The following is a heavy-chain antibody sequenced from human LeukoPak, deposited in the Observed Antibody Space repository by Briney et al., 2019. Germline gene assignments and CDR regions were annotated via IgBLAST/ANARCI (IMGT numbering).Heavy chain of an antibody. J-gene: IGHJ4*02. CDR2: INHNGNVN. CDR1: GFTFDDYG. V-gene: IGHV3-7*01. CDR3: ATDSTGGYSPID. D-gene: IGHD2-8*02. Sequence: DPGGSLRLSCAASGFTFDDYGMSWVRQAPGKGLEWVASINHNGNVNYYVDSVKGRFTISRDNAKNSLYLQMSSLRDEDTAVYYCATDSTGGYSPIDWGQGTLVTVSS.